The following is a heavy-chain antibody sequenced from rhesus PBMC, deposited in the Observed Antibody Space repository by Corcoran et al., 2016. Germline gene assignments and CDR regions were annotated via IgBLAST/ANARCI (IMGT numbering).Heavy chain of an antibody. CDR3: ARSYSGGWKLDV. J-gene: IGHJ5-2*02. CDR2: IYGSGSNT. CDR1: GGSIRSNY. V-gene: IGHV4S11*01. Sequence: QVQLQESGPGLVKPLETLSLTCAGPGGSIRSNYWSRIRQPPGKELEGIGYIYGSGSNTNYNPSLKSRVTLSVDTSKNQFSLKLTSVTAADTAVYFCARSYSGGWKLDVWGRGVLVAVSS. D-gene: IGHD6-37*01.